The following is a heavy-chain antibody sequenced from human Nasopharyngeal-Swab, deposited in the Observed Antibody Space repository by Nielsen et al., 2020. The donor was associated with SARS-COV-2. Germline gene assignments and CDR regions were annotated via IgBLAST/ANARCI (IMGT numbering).Heavy chain of an antibody. D-gene: IGHD3-16*02. Sequence: WIRQPPGKGLEWVGFIRSNAYGGTTEYAASVKGRFTISRDDSKSIAYLQMNSLKPEDTAVYYCTRALYDYGWGSYRYGFDYWGQGTLVTVSS. J-gene: IGHJ4*02. V-gene: IGHV3-49*02. CDR3: TRALYDYGWGSYRYGFDY. CDR2: IRSNAYGGTT.